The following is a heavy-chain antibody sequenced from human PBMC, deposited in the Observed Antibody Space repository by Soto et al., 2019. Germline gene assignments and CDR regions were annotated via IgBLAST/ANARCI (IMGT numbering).Heavy chain of an antibody. V-gene: IGHV4-34*01. CDR3: ARDLKGETTFVYYYYYIDV. J-gene: IGHJ6*03. D-gene: IGHD3-16*01. CDR1: GGSFNTYYLY. Sequence: QVQLQQWGAGLLKPSETLSLTCAVYGGSFNTYYLYWNWVRHPPGKGLEWRGVINHRGGTNYNPSLKSRVSISLDPSKKQFSLKLSSVTAADTAVYVCARDLKGETTFVYYYYYIDVWGEGTTVTVSS. CDR2: INHRGGT.